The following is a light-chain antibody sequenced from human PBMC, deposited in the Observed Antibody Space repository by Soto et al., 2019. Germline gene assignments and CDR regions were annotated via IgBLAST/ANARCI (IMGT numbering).Light chain of an antibody. CDR1: QSINTL. Sequence: DIKMTQSPSTLSESVGDRVTITCRASQSINTLLAWYQQKPGSAPQLLIYKASTLENGVPSRFSGSGSGTEFTLTITGLQPDDFATYYCQHCKSICTFGQGTKLEIK. V-gene: IGKV1-5*03. CDR3: QHCKSICT. CDR2: KAS. J-gene: IGKJ2*02.